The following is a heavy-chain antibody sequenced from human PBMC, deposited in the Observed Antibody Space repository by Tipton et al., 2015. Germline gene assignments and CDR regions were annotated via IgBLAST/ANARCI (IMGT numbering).Heavy chain of an antibody. CDR1: GYSISSGYY. Sequence: TLSLTCDVSGYSISSGYYWGWIRQPPGKGLEWIGSILHRGDTNYNPSLKSRVTISLDTSKNQFSLKLTSVTAADTAVYYCACQDYDSLTRDYQTVDYWGQGTLVTVSS. CDR2: ILHRGDT. J-gene: IGHJ4*02. V-gene: IGHV4-38-2*01. D-gene: IGHD3-9*01. CDR3: ACQDYDSLTRDYQTVDY.